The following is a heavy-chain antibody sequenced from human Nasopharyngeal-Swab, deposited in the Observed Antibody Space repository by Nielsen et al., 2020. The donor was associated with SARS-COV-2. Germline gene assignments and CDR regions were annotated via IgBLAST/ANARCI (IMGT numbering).Heavy chain of an antibody. J-gene: IGHJ6*02. V-gene: IGHV1-8*03. D-gene: IGHD5-12*01. Sequence: ASVKVSCNASAYTFTSYEINWVRQATGQGLEWMGWMNPNSDNTGYAQKFQGRVTITMNTSISTAYMELSSLRSEDTAVYYCARRRGYSAYDYGMDVWGQGTTVTVSS. CDR1: AYTFTSYE. CDR3: ARRRGYSAYDYGMDV. CDR2: MNPNSDNT.